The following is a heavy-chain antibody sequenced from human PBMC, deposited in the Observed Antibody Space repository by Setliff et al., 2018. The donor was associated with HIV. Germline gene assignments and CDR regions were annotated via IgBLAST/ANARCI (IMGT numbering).Heavy chain of an antibody. D-gene: IGHD3-22*01. J-gene: IGHJ4*02. CDR3: ARDQATYYYDTSGHEFDY. V-gene: IGHV1-2*02. CDR1: RYSFTAYY. Sequence: GASVKVSCKTSRYSFTAYYIHWVRQAPGQGLEWMGWINPDSGGTKYTQKFQGRVTMGRDTSISTAYMELSRLTSDDTAVFYCARDQATYYYDTSGHEFDYWGQGTLVTVSS. CDR2: INPDSGGT.